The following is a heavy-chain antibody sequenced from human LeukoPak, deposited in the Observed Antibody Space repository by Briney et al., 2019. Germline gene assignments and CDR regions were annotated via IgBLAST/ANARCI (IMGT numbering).Heavy chain of an antibody. CDR2: MNPNSGNT. Sequence: ASVKVSCKASGYTFTSYDINWVRQATGQGLEWMGWMNPNSGNTGYAQKFQGRVTMTRNTSISTAYMGLSSLRSEDTAVYYCARRLIWLTNWFDPWGQGTLVTVSS. CDR1: GYTFTSYD. D-gene: IGHD4/OR15-4a*01. V-gene: IGHV1-8*01. J-gene: IGHJ5*02. CDR3: ARRLIWLTNWFDP.